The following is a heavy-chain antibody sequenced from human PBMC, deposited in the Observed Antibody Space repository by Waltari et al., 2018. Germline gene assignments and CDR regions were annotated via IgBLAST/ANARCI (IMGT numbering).Heavy chain of an antibody. D-gene: IGHD2-15*01. Sequence: QVQLQQWGAGLLKPSETLSLTCAVYGGSFSGYYWSWIRQPPGKGLEWIGEINHSGSTNYTPSLKSRVTRSVDTSKTQFSLKLRSVTAADTAVYYCARVRYCSGGSCYSLRTYYYYYYMDVWGKGTTVTVSS. CDR2: INHSGST. CDR3: ARVRYCSGGSCYSLRTYYYYYYMDV. J-gene: IGHJ6*03. V-gene: IGHV4-34*01. CDR1: GGSFSGYY.